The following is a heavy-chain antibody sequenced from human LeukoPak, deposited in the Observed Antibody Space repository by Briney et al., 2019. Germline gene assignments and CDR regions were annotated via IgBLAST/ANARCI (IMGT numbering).Heavy chain of an antibody. Sequence: ASLKVSCKASGYTFTSYGISSVRQAPGQGLEWMGWISAYNGNTNYAQKLQGRVTMTTDTSTSTAYMELRSLRSDDAAVYFCARDLGIAVAGTWGYWGQGTLVTVSS. J-gene: IGHJ4*02. D-gene: IGHD6-19*01. V-gene: IGHV1-18*01. CDR3: ARDLGIAVAGTWGY. CDR2: ISAYNGNT. CDR1: GYTFTSYG.